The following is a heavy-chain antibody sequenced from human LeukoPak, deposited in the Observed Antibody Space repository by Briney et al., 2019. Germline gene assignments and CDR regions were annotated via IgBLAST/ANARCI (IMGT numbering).Heavy chain of an antibody. Sequence: GGSLRLSREASGFIFANYALHWVRQVPGRGLEWVSGIGCNSVIIGYAESVKGRFTISRDNAKNSLYLQMNSLRPEDTAFYYCVKDIGRTGCSEGAFDIWGQGTLVTVSS. J-gene: IGHJ3*02. CDR3: VKDIGRTGCSEGAFDI. D-gene: IGHD3/OR15-3a*01. CDR2: IGCNSVII. V-gene: IGHV3-9*01. CDR1: GFIFANYA.